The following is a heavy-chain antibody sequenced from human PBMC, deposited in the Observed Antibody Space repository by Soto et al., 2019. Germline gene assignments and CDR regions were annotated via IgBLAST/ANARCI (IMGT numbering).Heavy chain of an antibody. V-gene: IGHV5-51*01. CDR3: AKGRVPAATHNYYGMDV. J-gene: IGHJ6*02. CDR2: IYPGDSDT. CDR1: GYSFTSYW. Sequence: GESLKISCKGSGYSFTSYWIGWVRQMPGKGLEWMGIIYPGDSDTRYSPSFQGQVTISADKSISTAYLQWSSLKASDTAMYYCAKGRVPAATHNYYGMDVWGQGTTVTVAS. D-gene: IGHD2-2*01.